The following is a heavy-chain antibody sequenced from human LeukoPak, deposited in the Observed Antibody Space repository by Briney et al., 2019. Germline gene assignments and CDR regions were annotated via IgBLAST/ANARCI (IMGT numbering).Heavy chain of an antibody. Sequence: PGGSLRLSCAASGFTFSDYAMSWVRQAPGKGLEWVSAITITGGAAPYPDSVKGRFTISRDNSKSTLYLQMDGLRAEDTAVYYCAKDLFYPDYWGQGTLVIVSS. J-gene: IGHJ4*02. CDR3: AKDLFYPDY. V-gene: IGHV3-23*01. CDR1: GFTFSDYA. CDR2: ITITGGAA.